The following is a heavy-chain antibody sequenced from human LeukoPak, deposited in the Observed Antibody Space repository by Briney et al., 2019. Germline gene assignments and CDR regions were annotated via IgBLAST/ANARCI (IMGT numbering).Heavy chain of an antibody. CDR2: IYYSGST. V-gene: IGHV4-39*07. J-gene: IGHJ4*02. D-gene: IGHD3-22*01. CDR1: GGSLSSSSYY. Sequence: PSETLSLTCTVCGGSLSSSSYYWGLIRQPPGKGLEWIGRIYYSGSTYYNPSLKSRVTISVDTSKNQFSLKLSSVPAADTAVYYFARDSPRYDSSGYSPYFDYWGQGTLVTVSS. CDR3: ARDSPRYDSSGYSPYFDY.